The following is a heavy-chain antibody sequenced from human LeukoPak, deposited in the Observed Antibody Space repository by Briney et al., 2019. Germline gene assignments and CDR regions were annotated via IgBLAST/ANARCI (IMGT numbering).Heavy chain of an antibody. Sequence: GGSLRLSCAVSGFTFSSYSMNWVRQAPGKGLEWVSYISSSSNTIYYADSVKGRFTISRDNAKNSLYLQMNSLRAEDTAVYYCARDLRNWEIYYFDYWGQGTLVTVSS. J-gene: IGHJ4*02. CDR1: GFTFSSYS. CDR2: ISSSSNTI. CDR3: ARDLRNWEIYYFDY. V-gene: IGHV3-48*01. D-gene: IGHD7-27*01.